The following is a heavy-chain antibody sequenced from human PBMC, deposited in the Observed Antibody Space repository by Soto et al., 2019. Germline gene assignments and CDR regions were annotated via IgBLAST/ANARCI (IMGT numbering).Heavy chain of an antibody. Sequence: ASVKVSCKASGYTFTSYGISWVRQAPGQGLEWMGWISAYNGNTNYAQKLQGRVTMTTDTSTSTAYMELRSLRSDDTAVYYCARNYKKTGTTWWFDPWGQGTLVTVPQ. CDR2: ISAYNGNT. V-gene: IGHV1-18*01. D-gene: IGHD1-7*01. J-gene: IGHJ5*02. CDR3: ARNYKKTGTTWWFDP. CDR1: GYTFTSYG.